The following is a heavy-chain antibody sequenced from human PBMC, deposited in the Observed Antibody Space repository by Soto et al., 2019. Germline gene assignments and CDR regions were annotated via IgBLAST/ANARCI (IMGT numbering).Heavy chain of an antibody. J-gene: IGHJ4*02. CDR1: GYTFTGYY. V-gene: IGHV1-2*02. D-gene: IGHD1-7*01. CDR2: INPNSGGT. Sequence: ASVKVSCKASGYTFTGYYMHWVRQAPGQGLEWMGWINPNSGGTNYAQKFQGRVTMTRDTSISTAYMELSRLRSDDTAVYYCARDPRGAGTTSYYFDYWGQGTLVTVSS. CDR3: ARDPRGAGTTSYYFDY.